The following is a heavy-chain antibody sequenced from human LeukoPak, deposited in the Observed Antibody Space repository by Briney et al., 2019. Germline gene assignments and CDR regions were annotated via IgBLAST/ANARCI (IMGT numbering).Heavy chain of an antibody. J-gene: IGHJ4*02. CDR3: AKSVSGISYEY. D-gene: IGHD1-14*01. V-gene: IGHV3-23*01. CDR2: INTIGDTT. CDR1: GFTFSNYA. Sequence: GGSLRLSCAASGFTFSNYAMTWVRQAPGKGLEWVSTINTIGDTTYYADSVKGRFTISRVNSKNTLYLQMNSLKAGDTAIYYCAKSVSGISYEYWGQGTLVTVSS.